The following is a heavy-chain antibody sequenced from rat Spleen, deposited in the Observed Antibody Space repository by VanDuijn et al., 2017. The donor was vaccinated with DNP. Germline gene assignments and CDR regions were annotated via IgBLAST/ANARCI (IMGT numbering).Heavy chain of an antibody. CDR1: GFTFSSFP. D-gene: IGHD1-6*01. CDR2: ISIGGGGT. V-gene: IGHV5-46*01. Sequence: EVQLVESGGGLVQPGGSMKLSCAASGFTFSSFPMAWVRQAPKKGLEWVATISIGGGGTYYPDSVKGRFTISRDNAKSSLYLQMNSLRSEDTATYYCARQRVMYTTATGFAYWGQGTLVTVSS. J-gene: IGHJ3*01. CDR3: ARQRVMYTTATGFAY.